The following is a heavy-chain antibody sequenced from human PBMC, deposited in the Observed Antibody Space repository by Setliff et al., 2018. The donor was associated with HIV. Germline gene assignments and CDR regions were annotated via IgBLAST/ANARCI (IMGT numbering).Heavy chain of an antibody. D-gene: IGHD2-2*01. CDR3: AKSGYCGSSTCRNYFYYMDV. CDR1: GFTFSSFA. CDR2: ISGSGGST. Sequence: GGSLRLSCAASGFTFSSFAMSWVRQAPGKGLERVSGISGSGGSTYYADSVKGRFTISRDNAKNSLYMQMNHLRVEDAAVYYCAKSGYCGSSTCRNYFYYMDVWGKGTTVTVSS. J-gene: IGHJ6*03. V-gene: IGHV3-23*01.